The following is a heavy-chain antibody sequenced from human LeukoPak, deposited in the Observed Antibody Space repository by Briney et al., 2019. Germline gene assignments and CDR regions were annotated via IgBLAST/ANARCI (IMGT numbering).Heavy chain of an antibody. V-gene: IGHV3-30*03. CDR1: GFTFSSYG. Sequence: GRSLRLSCAASGFTFSSYGMHWFRQAPGKGLEWVAVISYDGSNKYYADSVKGRFTISRDNSKNTLYLQMNSLRAEDTAVYYCASGAYYGSGSPPHWGQGTLVTVSS. CDR2: ISYDGSNK. CDR3: ASGAYYGSGSPPH. D-gene: IGHD3-10*01. J-gene: IGHJ4*02.